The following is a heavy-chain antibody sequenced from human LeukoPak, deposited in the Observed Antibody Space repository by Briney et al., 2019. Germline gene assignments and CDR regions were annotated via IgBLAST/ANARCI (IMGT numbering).Heavy chain of an antibody. CDR3: ARLVDTTMADY. CDR1: GSRFTSYW. J-gene: IGHJ4*02. Sequence: GESLKISCQASGSRFTSYWIGWVRQLPGKGLERMGIIYPDDSDTRYSPSFKGQVTISADKSISTAYLLWSSLKASDTAMHYCARLVDTTMADYWGQGSLVTVSS. D-gene: IGHD5-18*01. V-gene: IGHV5-51*01. CDR2: IYPDDSDT.